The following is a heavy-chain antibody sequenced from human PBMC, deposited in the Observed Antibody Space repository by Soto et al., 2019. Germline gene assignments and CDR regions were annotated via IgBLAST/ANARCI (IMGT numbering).Heavy chain of an antibody. D-gene: IGHD3-10*01. CDR2: ISGSGGST. J-gene: IGHJ4*02. CDR3: AKLTSMVRGAFDY. V-gene: IGHV3-23*01. CDR1: GFTFSSYA. Sequence: GGSLRLSCAASGFTFSSYAMSRVRQAPGKGLEWVSTISGSGGSTYYAASVKGRFTISRDSSKNTLYLHMNSLRAEDTAVYYCAKLTSMVRGAFDYWGQGTLVTV.